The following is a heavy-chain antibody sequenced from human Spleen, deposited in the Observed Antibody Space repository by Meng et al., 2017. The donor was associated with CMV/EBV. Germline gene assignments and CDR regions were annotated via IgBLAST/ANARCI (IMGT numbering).Heavy chain of an antibody. V-gene: IGHV3-23*01. CDR3: AKEVAAGEGDCYFDL. CDR2: ISGSGGST. Sequence: GWLLRLSCAASGFTFSSYSMCWVRQAPGKGLEWVSSISGSGGSTYYADSVKGRFTISRDNSKNTLYLQMNSLRAEDTAVYYCAKEVAAGEGDCYFDLWGRGTLVTVSS. D-gene: IGHD6-13*01. J-gene: IGHJ2*01. CDR1: GFTFSSYS.